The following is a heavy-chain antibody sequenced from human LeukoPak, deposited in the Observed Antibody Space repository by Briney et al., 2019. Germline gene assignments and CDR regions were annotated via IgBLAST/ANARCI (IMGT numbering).Heavy chain of an antibody. V-gene: IGHV3-30*02. CDR3: AKDLLRYYGSVSYY. J-gene: IGHJ4*02. D-gene: IGHD3-10*01. Sequence: PGGSLRLSCAASGFPFISYGMHWVRQAPGKGLEWVALIGYDGGNKYYADSVKGRFTISRDNSKNTLYLQMNSLRVEDTAVYYCAKDLLRYYGSVSYYWGQGTLVTVSS. CDR2: IGYDGGNK. CDR1: GFPFISYG.